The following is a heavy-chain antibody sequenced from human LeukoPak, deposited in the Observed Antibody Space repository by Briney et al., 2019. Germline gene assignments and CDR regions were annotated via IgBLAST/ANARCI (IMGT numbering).Heavy chain of an antibody. D-gene: IGHD4-23*01. CDR1: GYTFAAYY. J-gene: IGHJ6*02. Sequence: GASVKVSCRTSGYTFAAYYIHWVRQAPGQGLEWMGWDNPNGGGTNYAQKFKDRLTMTRDTSISTAYMELSSLESDDTAVYFWAREGVRGAYAMEVWGQGTKVTVSS. CDR3: AREGVRGAYAMEV. CDR2: DNPNGGGT. V-gene: IGHV1-2*02.